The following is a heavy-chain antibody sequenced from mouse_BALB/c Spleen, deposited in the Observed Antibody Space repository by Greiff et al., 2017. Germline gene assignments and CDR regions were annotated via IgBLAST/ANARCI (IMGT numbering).Heavy chain of an antibody. D-gene: IGHD6-1*01. J-gene: IGHJ2*01. CDR2: IYPGDGDT. CDR3: VRHDY. CDR1: GYTFTSYW. Sequence: VQLQQSGAELARPGASVKLSCKASGYTFTSYWMQWVKQRPGQGLEWIGAIYPGDGDTRYTQKFKGKATLTADKSSSTAYMQLSSLASEDSAVYYCVRHDYWGQGTTLTVSS. V-gene: IGHV1-87*01.